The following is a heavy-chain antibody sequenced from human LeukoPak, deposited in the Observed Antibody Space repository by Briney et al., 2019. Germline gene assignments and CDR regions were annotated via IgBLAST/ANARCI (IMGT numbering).Heavy chain of an antibody. J-gene: IGHJ4*02. CDR3: ARLAYYYDSSGYYSHFDY. Sequence: GESLKISCKGSGYSFTSYWIGWVRQMPGKGLEWMGIIYPGDSDTRYSPSFQGQVTISADKSISTAYLQWSSLKASDTAMYYCARLAYYYDSSGYYSHFDYWGQGTLVTVSS. V-gene: IGHV5-51*01. CDR2: IYPGDSDT. D-gene: IGHD3-22*01. CDR1: GYSFTSYW.